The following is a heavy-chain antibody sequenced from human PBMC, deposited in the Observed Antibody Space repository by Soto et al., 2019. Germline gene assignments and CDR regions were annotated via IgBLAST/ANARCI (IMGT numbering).Heavy chain of an antibody. J-gene: IGHJ5*02. V-gene: IGHV4-30-4*01. D-gene: IGHD5-18*01. CDR2: ISYSGTT. Sequence: TLSLTCTVSGASISSINIYWSWIRKPPGEGLEWIGFISYSGTTSYSPSLKSRVAISLDTSKNQFSLSLNFVTAADTAVYYFARGRGYSYGLDPWGQARLVTVS. CDR3: ARGRGYSYGLDP. CDR1: GASISSINIY.